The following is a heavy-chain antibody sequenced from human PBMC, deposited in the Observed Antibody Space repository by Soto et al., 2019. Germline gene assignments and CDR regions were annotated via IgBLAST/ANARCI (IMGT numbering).Heavy chain of an antibody. Sequence: EVQLLESGGGLVQPGGSLTLSCAASGFTFSSYAMNWVRQAPGKGLVWVSTIIGSGVTAYYADPVKGRFTISRNNSKNTQYLHMNSLRAEDTAVYFCAKNSAATIRVGFDYWGQGALVTVSS. CDR2: IIGSGVTA. CDR3: AKNSAATIRVGFDY. V-gene: IGHV3-23*01. J-gene: IGHJ4*02. D-gene: IGHD5-12*01. CDR1: GFTFSSYA.